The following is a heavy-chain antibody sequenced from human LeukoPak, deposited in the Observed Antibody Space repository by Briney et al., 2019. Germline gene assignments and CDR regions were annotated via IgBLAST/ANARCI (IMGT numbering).Heavy chain of an antibody. CDR1: GFSFSSYA. CDR3: AKRATAGGFDS. Sequence: GGTLRVSCEATGFSFSSYAMSWVRKAPGKGLEWVSATSGSGDSADYADAVKGRFAISRDNSKCTLYLLMTSLRVDDTALYYCAKRATAGGFDSWGQGTLVTVSS. V-gene: IGHV3-23*01. J-gene: IGHJ4*02. D-gene: IGHD6-13*01. CDR2: TSGSGDSA.